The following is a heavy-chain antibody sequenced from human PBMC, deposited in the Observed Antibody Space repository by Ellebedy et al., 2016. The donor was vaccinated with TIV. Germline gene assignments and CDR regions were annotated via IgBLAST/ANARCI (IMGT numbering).Heavy chain of an antibody. CDR2: IKPDGSEK. CDR3: AGSFDY. J-gene: IGHJ4*02. Sequence: GESLKISCSASGFTFSTYWMNWVRQAPGQGLEWVANIKPDGSEKNYVDSVRGRFTISIDNAKNSLYLQMNSLSAEDTAIYYCAGSFDYWGQGTLVTVSS. CDR1: GFTFSTYW. V-gene: IGHV3-7*03.